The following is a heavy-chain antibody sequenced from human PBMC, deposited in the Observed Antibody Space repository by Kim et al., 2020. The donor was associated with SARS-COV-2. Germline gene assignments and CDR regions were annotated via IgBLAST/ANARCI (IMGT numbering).Heavy chain of an antibody. J-gene: IGHJ4*02. Sequence: SETLSLTCTVSGGSISSSSYYWGWIRQPPGKGLEWIGSIYYSGSTYYNPSLKSRVTISVDTSKNQFSLKLSSVTAADTAVYYCARQWGSIVGAIFDYWGQGTLVTVSS. CDR1: GGSISSSSYY. D-gene: IGHD1-26*01. V-gene: IGHV4-39*01. CDR3: ARQWGSIVGAIFDY. CDR2: IYYSGST.